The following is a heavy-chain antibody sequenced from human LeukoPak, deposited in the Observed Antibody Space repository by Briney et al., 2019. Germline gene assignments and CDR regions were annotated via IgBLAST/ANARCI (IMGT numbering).Heavy chain of an antibody. CDR1: GFTFSSYA. CDR3: ARGSGYPYYFDY. Sequence: PGRSLRLSCAASGFTFSSYAMHWVRQAPGKGLEWVAVISYDGSNKYYADSVKGRFTISRDNSKNTLYLQMNSLRAEDTAVYYCARGSGYPYYFDYWGQGTRVTVSS. V-gene: IGHV3-30*04. J-gene: IGHJ4*01. D-gene: IGHD3-22*01. CDR2: ISYDGSNK.